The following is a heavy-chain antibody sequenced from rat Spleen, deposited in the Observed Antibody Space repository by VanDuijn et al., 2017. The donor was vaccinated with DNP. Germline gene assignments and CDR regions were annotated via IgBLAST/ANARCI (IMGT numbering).Heavy chain of an antibody. V-gene: IGHV2S75*01. D-gene: IGHD1-11*01. CDR1: GFSLTNYG. J-gene: IGHJ2*01. CDR2: IWGDGNT. CDR3: TRGRSTPFDY. Sequence: QVQLKESGPVLVQASETLSLTCTVSGFSLTNYGVIWVRQSPGKGLEWMGIIWGDGNTDYNSVLKSRLSINRDTSKSQVFLKMNSLQTEDTAIYFCTRGRSTPFDYWGQGVMVTVSS.